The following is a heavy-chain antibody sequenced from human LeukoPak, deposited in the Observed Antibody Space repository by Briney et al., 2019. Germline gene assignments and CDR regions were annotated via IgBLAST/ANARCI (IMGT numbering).Heavy chain of an antibody. V-gene: IGHV1-69*13. CDR2: IIPIFGTA. CDR1: GYTFTSYG. D-gene: IGHD2-21*01. J-gene: IGHJ4*02. Sequence: ASVKVSCKASGYTFTSYGISWVRQAPGQGLEWMGGIIPIFGTANYAQKFQGRVTITADESTSTAYMELSSLRSEDTAVYYCARGGVAPYCGGDCYSIDYWGQGTLVAVSS. CDR3: ARGGVAPYCGGDCYSIDY.